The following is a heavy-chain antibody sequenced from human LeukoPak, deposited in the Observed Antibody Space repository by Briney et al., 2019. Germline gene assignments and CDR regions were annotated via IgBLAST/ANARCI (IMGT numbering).Heavy chain of an antibody. CDR1: GGSISSSSYY. CDR3: ARSNWDSNVGIDY. Sequence: KSSETLSLTCTVSGGSISSSSYYWGWTRQPPGKGLEWIGTMYYSGITYYNPSLKSRVTTSVDTSKNQFTLKVSSVTAADTAVYYCARSNWDSNVGIDYWGQGILVIVSS. V-gene: IGHV4-39*01. CDR2: MYYSGIT. J-gene: IGHJ4*02. D-gene: IGHD1-7*01.